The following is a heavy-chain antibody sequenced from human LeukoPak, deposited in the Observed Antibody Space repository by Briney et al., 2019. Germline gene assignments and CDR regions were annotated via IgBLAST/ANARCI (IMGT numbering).Heavy chain of an antibody. CDR1: GGSISSYY. Sequence: SETLSLTCTVSGGSISSYYWSWIRLPPGKGLEWIGYIYYTGATYYNPSLNSRVTISLDTSKNQFSLKLSSVTAADAAVYYCARAGYSYGTGYYFDYWGQGALVTVSS. CDR3: ARAGYSYGTGYYFDY. V-gene: IGHV4-59*01. J-gene: IGHJ4*02. D-gene: IGHD5-18*01. CDR2: IYYTGAT.